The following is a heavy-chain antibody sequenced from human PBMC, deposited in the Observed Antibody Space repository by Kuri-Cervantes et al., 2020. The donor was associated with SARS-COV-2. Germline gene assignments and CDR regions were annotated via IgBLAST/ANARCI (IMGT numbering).Heavy chain of an antibody. J-gene: IGHJ4*02. Sequence: GESRKSPCAASGFTFSHSWLSWVRQAPGKGLEWVANIKQDGSEKYYVDSVKGRFTMSRDNAKNSLYLQMNSLRAEDTAVYYCARETSGYEYYFDYWGQGTLVTVSS. V-gene: IGHV3-7*01. CDR3: ARETSGYEYYFDY. CDR1: GFTFSHSW. D-gene: IGHD5-12*01. CDR2: IKQDGSEK.